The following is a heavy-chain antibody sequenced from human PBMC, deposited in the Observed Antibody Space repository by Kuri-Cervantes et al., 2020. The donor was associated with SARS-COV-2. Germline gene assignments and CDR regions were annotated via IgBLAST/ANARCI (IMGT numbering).Heavy chain of an antibody. Sequence: GESLKISCAASGFTFSSYGMHWVRQAPGKGLEWVAVIWYDGSNKYYADSVKGRFTISRDNSKNTLYLQMNSLRAEDTAVYYCARDPGGGFDPWGQGTLVTVSS. D-gene: IGHD2-15*01. V-gene: IGHV3-33*08. CDR1: GFTFSSYG. CDR2: IWYDGSNK. CDR3: ARDPGGGFDP. J-gene: IGHJ5*02.